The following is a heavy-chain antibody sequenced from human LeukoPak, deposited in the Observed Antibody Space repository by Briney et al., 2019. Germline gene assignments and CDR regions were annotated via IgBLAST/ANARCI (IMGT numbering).Heavy chain of an antibody. V-gene: IGHV3-21*01. CDR3: ARDGAASGWYVPVVDY. D-gene: IGHD6-19*01. CDR1: EFTISSYS. CDR2: ISSSSSYI. J-gene: IGHJ4*02. Sequence: PGGSLRLSCAASEFTISSYSMNWVRQAPGKGLEWVSSISSSSSYIYYADSVEGRFTISRDNAKNSLYLQMNSLRAEDTAVYYCARDGAASGWYVPVVDYWGQGTLVTVSS.